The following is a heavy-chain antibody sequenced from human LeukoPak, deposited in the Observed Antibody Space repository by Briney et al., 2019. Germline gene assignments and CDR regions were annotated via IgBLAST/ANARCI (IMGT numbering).Heavy chain of an antibody. Sequence: PSQTLSLTCAVSGGSISSGGYSWSWIRQPPGKGLEWIGYIYHSGSTYYNPSLKSRVTISVDRSKNQFSLKLSSVTAADTAVYYCARVPIIYDSSGYYPSYFDYWGQGTLVTVSS. CDR3: ARVPIIYDSSGYYPSYFDY. D-gene: IGHD3-22*01. CDR2: IYHSGST. CDR1: GGSISSGGYS. J-gene: IGHJ4*02. V-gene: IGHV4-30-2*01.